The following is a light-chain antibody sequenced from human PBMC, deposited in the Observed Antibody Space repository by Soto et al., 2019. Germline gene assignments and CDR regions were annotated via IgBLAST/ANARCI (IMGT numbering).Light chain of an antibody. Sequence: QSVLTQPPSASGSPGQSVTISCTASASDVAAYNYVSWYQQHPGKAPKLIIYEVSKWPSGVPDRFSGSKSGNTAALTVSGLQAEDEADYYCSSFSTSNYFVFGYGTKVTVL. CDR2: EVS. CDR1: ASDVAAYNY. CDR3: SSFSTSNYFV. J-gene: IGLJ1*01. V-gene: IGLV2-8*01.